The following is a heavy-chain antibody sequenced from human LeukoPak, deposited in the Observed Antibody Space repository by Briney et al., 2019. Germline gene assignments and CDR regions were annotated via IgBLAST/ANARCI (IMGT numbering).Heavy chain of an antibody. CDR1: GFTFSSYV. Sequence: GGSLRLSCAASGFTFSSYVMSWVRQAPGKGLAWVSAISGSGDSTDYADSVKGRFTVSRDNSKNTLSLQMNSLRAEDTAVYYCARVGGSNAFDIWGQGTMVIVSS. V-gene: IGHV3-23*01. J-gene: IGHJ3*02. CDR2: ISGSGDST. CDR3: ARVGGSNAFDI. D-gene: IGHD1-26*01.